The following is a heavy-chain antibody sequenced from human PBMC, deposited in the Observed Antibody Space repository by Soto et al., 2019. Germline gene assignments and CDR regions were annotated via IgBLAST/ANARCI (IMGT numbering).Heavy chain of an antibody. V-gene: IGHV3-21*06. CDR2: ISSGSDYI. J-gene: IGHJ4*02. D-gene: IGHD2-21*01. CDR1: VFTFSSGT. CDR3: TREHVVYIFRTGPRGSFDY. Sequence: AGVSLRLSCASSVFTFSSGTMKGVRQAPGKGLEWVAVISSGSDYIYYAESGKGRFTISRNDAANSLVLQMTSLRAEDTAVYYCTREHVVYIFRTGPRGSFDYWSQGTLVTVSS.